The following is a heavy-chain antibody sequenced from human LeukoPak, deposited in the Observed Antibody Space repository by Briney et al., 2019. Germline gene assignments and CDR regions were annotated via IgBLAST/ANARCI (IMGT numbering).Heavy chain of an antibody. Sequence: PGGSLRLSCAASGFTFSSYAMSWVRQAPGKGLGWVSAISGSGGGTYYADSVKGRFTISRDNAKSTLYLQMNSLRVEDTAVYYCARTQLLPDDVLDFWGQGTMVTVSS. CDR1: GFTFSSYA. CDR2: ISGSGGGT. D-gene: IGHD2-21*01. V-gene: IGHV3-23*01. J-gene: IGHJ3*01. CDR3: ARTQLLPDDVLDF.